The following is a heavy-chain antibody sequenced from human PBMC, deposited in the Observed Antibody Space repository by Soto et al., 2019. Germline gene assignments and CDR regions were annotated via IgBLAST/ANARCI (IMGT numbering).Heavy chain of an antibody. J-gene: IGHJ4*02. Sequence: EVQLVESGGGLVQPGGSLRLSCAASGFTVISNYMSWVRQAPGKGLAWVSGIYSGGSTYYADSVKGRFPISRDKAENTLYLQMNSLRAEDTAVYYCARTCSGGTCSFDYWGQGTLVTVSS. D-gene: IGHD2-15*01. CDR3: ARTCSGGTCSFDY. V-gene: IGHV3-66*01. CDR2: IYSGGST. CDR1: GFTVISNY.